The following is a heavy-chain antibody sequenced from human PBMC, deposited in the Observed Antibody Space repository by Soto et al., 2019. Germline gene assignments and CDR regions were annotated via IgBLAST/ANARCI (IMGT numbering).Heavy chain of an antibody. Sequence: QVQLVQSGAEVKKHGASVKVSCKASGYTFTSYAMHWVRQAPGQRLEWMGWINAGNGNTKYSQKFQGRVTITRDTSASTAYMELSSRRSEDTAVYYCARWGREYYYGSGSYTVYYYYYGMDVWCEGTTVAVSS. CDR1: GYTFTSYA. CDR3: ARWGREYYYGSGSYTVYYYYYGMDV. D-gene: IGHD3-10*01. V-gene: IGHV1-3*01. J-gene: IGHJ6*04. CDR2: INAGNGNT.